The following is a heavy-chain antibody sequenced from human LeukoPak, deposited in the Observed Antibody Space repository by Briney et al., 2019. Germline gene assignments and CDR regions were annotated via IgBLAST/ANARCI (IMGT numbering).Heavy chain of an antibody. J-gene: IGHJ4*02. CDR2: IYHSGST. CDR3: ARTIAAAGNYYFDY. D-gene: IGHD6-13*01. CDR1: GGSISSGGYY. Sequence: SETLSLTCTVSGGSISSGGYYWSWIRQPPGKGLEWIGYIYHSGSTYYNPSLKSRVTISVDRSKNQFSLKLSSVTAADTAVYYCARTIAAAGNYYFDYWGQGTLVTVSS. V-gene: IGHV4-30-2*01.